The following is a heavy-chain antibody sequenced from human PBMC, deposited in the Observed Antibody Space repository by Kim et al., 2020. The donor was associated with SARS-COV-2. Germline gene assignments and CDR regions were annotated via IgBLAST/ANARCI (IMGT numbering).Heavy chain of an antibody. CDR1: GFTFSDYY. J-gene: IGHJ6*02. CDR2: ISSSGTAI. Sequence: GGSLRLSCAGSGFTFSDYYMTWIRQAPGKGLEWLSYISSSGTAIYYADSVKGRFTISRDNANNSLFLQMNSLRAEDTAVYYCARALQRDYYVLDVWGRGTAVTVPS. D-gene: IGHD4-4*01. CDR3: ARALQRDYYVLDV. V-gene: IGHV3-11*01.